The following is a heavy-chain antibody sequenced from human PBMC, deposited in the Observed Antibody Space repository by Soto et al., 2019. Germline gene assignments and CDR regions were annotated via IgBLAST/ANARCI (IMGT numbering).Heavy chain of an antibody. V-gene: IGHV1-69*13. CDR3: ARGGYGEYGADYYYYYGMDV. J-gene: IGHJ6*02. D-gene: IGHD3-10*01. CDR2: IIPIFGTA. CDR1: GGALRSYA. Sequence: AASVEVTCVASGGALRSYAIRWVRHAPVQGLVWLGGIIPIFGTANYAQKFQGRVTITADESTSTAYMELSSLRSEDTAVYYCARGGYGEYGADYYYYYGMDVWGQGTTVPVSS.